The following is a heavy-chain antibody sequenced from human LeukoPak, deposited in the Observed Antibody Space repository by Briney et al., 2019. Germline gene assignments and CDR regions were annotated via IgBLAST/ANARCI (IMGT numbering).Heavy chain of an antibody. V-gene: IGHV3-23*01. CDR1: GFTFSSYA. CDR2: ISGSGGST. J-gene: IGHJ4*02. D-gene: IGHD4-23*01. Sequence: GGSLRLSCAASGFTFSSYAMSWVRQAPGKGLEWVSAISGSGGSTYYADSVKGRFTISRDNSKNTLYLQMNSPRAEDTAVYYCARVSSRSGGNSGWGQGTLVTVSS. CDR3: ARVSSRSGGNSG.